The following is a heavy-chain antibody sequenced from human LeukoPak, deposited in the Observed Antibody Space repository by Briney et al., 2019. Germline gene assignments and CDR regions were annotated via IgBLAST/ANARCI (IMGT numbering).Heavy chain of an antibody. J-gene: IGHJ4*02. D-gene: IGHD6-13*01. Sequence: GGTLRLSCAASGFTFSSYGMSWVRQAPGKGLEWVSFIYSGGNTYYADSVKGRFTISRDNAKNSVYLQMNSLRAEDTALYYCARGSGSSWYFYFDYWGQGTPVTVSS. CDR2: IYSGGNT. CDR1: GFTFSSYG. CDR3: ARGSGSSWYFYFDY. V-gene: IGHV3-53*01.